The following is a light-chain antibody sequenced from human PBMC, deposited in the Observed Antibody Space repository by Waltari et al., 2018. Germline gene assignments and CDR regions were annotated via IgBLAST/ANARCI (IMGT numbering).Light chain of an antibody. V-gene: IGKV3-20*01. J-gene: IGKJ2*01. CDR1: QSVSSSY. Sequence: EIVLTQSPGTLSLSPGERATLSCRASQSVSSSYLAWYQQKPGQAPRLPIYGASGRATGIPDRFSGSGSGTDFTLTISRLEPEDFAVYYCQQYGSSLYTFGQGTKLDIK. CDR2: GAS. CDR3: QQYGSSLYT.